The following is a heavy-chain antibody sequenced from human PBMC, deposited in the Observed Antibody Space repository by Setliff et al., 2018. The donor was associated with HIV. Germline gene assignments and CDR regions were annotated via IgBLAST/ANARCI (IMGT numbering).Heavy chain of an antibody. Sequence: SETLSPTCNVSGGSISSSSYYWGWIRQPPGKGLEWIGSIYYSGSTYYNPSLKSRVTISVDTSKNQFSLKLSSVTAADTAVYYCARLRQLVLLGVDYWGQGTLVTVSS. CDR1: GGSISSSSYY. V-gene: IGHV4-39*01. D-gene: IGHD6-13*01. J-gene: IGHJ4*02. CDR2: IYYSGST. CDR3: ARLRQLVLLGVDY.